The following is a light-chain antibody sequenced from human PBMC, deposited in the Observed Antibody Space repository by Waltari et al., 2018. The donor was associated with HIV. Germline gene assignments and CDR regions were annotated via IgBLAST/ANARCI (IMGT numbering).Light chain of an antibody. J-gene: IGLJ2*01. V-gene: IGLV2-14*01. Sequence: QSALTQPASVSGSPGQPITISCDLNDYAYVSWYQRHPGKAPKVLIYEVTNRPSGLSNRFSGSKSGNTATLTISGLQPEDEADYFCTSYISGTTPVFGRGTRVTVL. CDR3: TSYISGTTPV. CDR1: DLNDYAY. CDR2: EVT.